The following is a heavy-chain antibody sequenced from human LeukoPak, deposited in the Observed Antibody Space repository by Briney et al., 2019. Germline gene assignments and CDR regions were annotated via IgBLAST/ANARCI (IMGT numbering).Heavy chain of an antibody. CDR3: ACHGYSSSSLAWFDP. D-gene: IGHD6-13*01. V-gene: IGHV4-59*01. Sequence: SETLSLTCTVAGGSISSYYWSWLRQPPGKGLEWIGYIYYNGSTNYNPSLKTVVTISADTSKNPYSLKLSSVTAADTAVYYCACHGYSSSSLAWFDPWGQGTQVTVSS. CDR2: IYYNGST. J-gene: IGHJ5*02. CDR1: GGSISSYY.